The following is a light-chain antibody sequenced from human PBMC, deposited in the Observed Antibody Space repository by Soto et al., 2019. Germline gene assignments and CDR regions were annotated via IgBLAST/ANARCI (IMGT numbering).Light chain of an antibody. V-gene: IGKV1-33*01. CDR1: HDVSRN. CDR2: DAS. J-gene: IGKJ4*01. CDR3: QQYNSMLS. Sequence: DIQMTQSPSSLSASEGDRVTITCQSSHDVSRNLNWFQQKPGADPQLLIYDASNLERGVPSRFSGSGSGADFTLTTSSLQPEDAATYYCQQYNSMLSFGGGTEVEIK.